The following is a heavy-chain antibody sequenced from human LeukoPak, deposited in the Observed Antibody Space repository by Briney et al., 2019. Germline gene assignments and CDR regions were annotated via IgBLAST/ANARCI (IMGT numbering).Heavy chain of an antibody. CDR2: ISSSSSYI. J-gene: IGHJ6*04. Sequence: GGPLGLSCEAPGLTSSSYSITWAAKAPGKGLKWVSSISSSSSYIYYADSVKGRFTISRDNAKNSLYLQMNSLRAEDTAVYYCAELGITMIGGVWGKGTTVTISS. V-gene: IGHV3-21*01. D-gene: IGHD3-10*02. CDR3: AELGITMIGGV. CDR1: GLTSSSYS.